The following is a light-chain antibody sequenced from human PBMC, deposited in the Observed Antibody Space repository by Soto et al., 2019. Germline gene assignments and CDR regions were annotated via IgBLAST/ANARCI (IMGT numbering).Light chain of an antibody. CDR1: SSDVCGYIY. CDR2: DVT. Sequence: HSVLTHPASVSGSPGQSITISFTGTSSDVCGYIYVSWYQQHPGKAPKLIIYDVTIRPSGVSYRFSGSKSGNTASLTISGLQAEDEADYYCSSYTTSSSNVFGTGTNVTGL. J-gene: IGLJ1*01. V-gene: IGLV2-14*01. CDR3: SSYTTSSSNV.